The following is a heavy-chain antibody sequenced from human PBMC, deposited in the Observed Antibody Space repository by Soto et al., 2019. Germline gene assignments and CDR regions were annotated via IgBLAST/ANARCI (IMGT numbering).Heavy chain of an antibody. Sequence: GGSLRLSCAVSGFTFRSYALSWVRQAPGRGLEWVSGISASGGGTYYADSVKGRFTISRDNSKNTLYLQMNTLRAEDTAVYYCARDPPPTWSAYYDGAFDIWGQGTMVTVSS. CDR1: GFTFRSYA. D-gene: IGHD3-3*01. CDR3: ARDPPPTWSAYYDGAFDI. CDR2: ISASGGGT. J-gene: IGHJ3*02. V-gene: IGHV3-23*01.